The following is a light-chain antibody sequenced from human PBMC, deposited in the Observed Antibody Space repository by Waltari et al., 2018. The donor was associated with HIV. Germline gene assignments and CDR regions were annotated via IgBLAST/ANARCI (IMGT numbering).Light chain of an antibody. CDR3: QHFYSTPYT. CDR1: QSLFFISINQNF. CDR2: WAY. Sequence: DIVMTQSPDILAASLGARANNNCNSSQSLFFISINQNFLAWYQQNPGLPPKLIAYWAYTRESGVPDRFSASGSGTDFTLTITNEQAEDVAVYFCQHFYSTPYTFGQGTKLEIK. J-gene: IGKJ2*01. V-gene: IGKV4-1*01.